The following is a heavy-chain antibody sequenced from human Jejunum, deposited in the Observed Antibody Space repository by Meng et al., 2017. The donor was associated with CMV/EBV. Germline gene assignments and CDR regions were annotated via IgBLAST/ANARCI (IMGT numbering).Heavy chain of an antibody. CDR3: VHRKDYSGNWNGGSADF. CDR1: FSITSSSVG. V-gene: IGHV2-5*02. CDR2: IYWDDDK. Sequence: FSITSSSVGVGWIRQPTGKALEWLAFIYWDDDKRYKPSLKNRLTITKDAPRNQVVLTMTNMDPAETATYHCVHRKDYSGNWNGGSADFWGQGALVTVSS. D-gene: IGHD1-1*01. J-gene: IGHJ4*02.